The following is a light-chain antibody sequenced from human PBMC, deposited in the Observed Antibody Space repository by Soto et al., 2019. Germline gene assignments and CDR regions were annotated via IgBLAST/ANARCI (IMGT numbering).Light chain of an antibody. J-gene: IGKJ4*01. CDR2: GAS. CDR3: QQYGSSPPLS. Sequence: IVLTQSPATLSVSPGERATLSCRASQSIANNLAWYQQRPGQAPRLLIHGASTRATGIPARFSGSRSGTEFTLTISSLQSEDSAVYYCQQYGSSPPLSFGGGTKVEIK. V-gene: IGKV3-15*01. CDR1: QSIANN.